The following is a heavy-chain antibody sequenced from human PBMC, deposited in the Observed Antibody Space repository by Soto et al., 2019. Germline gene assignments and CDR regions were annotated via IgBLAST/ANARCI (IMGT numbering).Heavy chain of an antibody. Sequence: QVQVQQWGAGLLKPSETLSLTCAVYGGSFSGFYWTWVRQPPGKGLEWIGEINHIGISKYNPSLKSRVTMSGDTSNNQFSLQLTAVTVADTAVYYCTRGYAMNWHTPHYWGQGTLVTVSS. CDR1: GGSFSGFY. CDR3: TRGYAMNWHTPHY. J-gene: IGHJ4*02. CDR2: INHIGIS. V-gene: IGHV4-34*01. D-gene: IGHD2-15*01.